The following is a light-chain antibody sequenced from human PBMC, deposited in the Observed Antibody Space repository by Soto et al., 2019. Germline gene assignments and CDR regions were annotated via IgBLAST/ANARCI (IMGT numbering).Light chain of an antibody. J-gene: IGLJ1*01. CDR1: SSDVGGYNY. CDR2: EVS. CDR3: ISYAGSNLLYV. Sequence: LSSPPSATGSLGQAVTISCTGTSSDVGGYNYVSWYQQHPGKAPKLMIYEVSKRPSGVPDRFSGSKSGNTASLTVSGLQAEDGADYYCISYAGSNLLYVFGTGTKVTVL. V-gene: IGLV2-8*01.